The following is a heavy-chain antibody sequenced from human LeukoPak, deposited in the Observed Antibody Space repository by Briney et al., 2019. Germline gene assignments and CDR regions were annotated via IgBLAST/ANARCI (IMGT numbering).Heavy chain of an antibody. J-gene: IGHJ3*02. V-gene: IGHV3-23*01. Sequence: GGSLRLSCAASGFTFTNYAMSWVRQAPGKGLEWVSAVGGSGSRTYYGDSVKDRFTISRDNSKNTLYLQMNSLRAEDTAVYYCAKETVVVVAATPDAFDIWGQGTMVTVSS. D-gene: IGHD2-15*01. CDR1: GFTFTNYA. CDR2: VGGSGSRT. CDR3: AKETVVVVAATPDAFDI.